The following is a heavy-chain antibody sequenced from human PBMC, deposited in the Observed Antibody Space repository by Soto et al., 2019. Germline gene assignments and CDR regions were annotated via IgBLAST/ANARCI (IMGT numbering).Heavy chain of an antibody. V-gene: IGHV4-31*03. Sequence: SSETLSLTCTVSGGSISSGGYYWSWIRQHPGKGLEWIGYIYYSGSTYYNPSLKSRVTISVDTSKNQFSLKLSSVTAADTAVYYCARGGLNTIFGVVIGPDFDYWGQGTLVTVSS. CDR3: ARGGLNTIFGVVIGPDFDY. J-gene: IGHJ4*02. CDR2: IYYSGST. D-gene: IGHD3-3*01. CDR1: GGSISSGGYY.